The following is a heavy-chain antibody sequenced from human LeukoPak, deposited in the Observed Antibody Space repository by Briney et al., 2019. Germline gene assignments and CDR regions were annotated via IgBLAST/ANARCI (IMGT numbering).Heavy chain of an antibody. Sequence: PGGSLRLSCAASGFTVSSNYMSWVRQAPGKGLEWVSVNYSGGSTYYADCVKGRVTISKDKSKNTLYLQMNSLRTEDTAVYYCARASIAVVGPLDYWGQGTLVTVSS. CDR1: GFTVSSNY. D-gene: IGHD6-19*01. V-gene: IGHV3-53*01. CDR3: ARASIAVVGPLDY. CDR2: NYSGGST. J-gene: IGHJ4*02.